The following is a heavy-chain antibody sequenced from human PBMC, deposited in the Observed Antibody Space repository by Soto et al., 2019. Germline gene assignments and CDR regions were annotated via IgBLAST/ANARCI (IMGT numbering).Heavy chain of an antibody. CDR1: GDTISVYY. Sequence: PSETLSLTCTVSGDTISVYYWSLIRQPPGKGLQWIGYIYYSGNTNYNPSLKGRVTMSVDTSKNQFSLQVSSVTAADTAVYFCAKYRRTDAEGYSLDYWGKGAMFPVSS. CDR2: IYYSGNT. V-gene: IGHV4-59*01. CDR3: AKYRRTDAEGYSLDY. J-gene: IGHJ4*02. D-gene: IGHD2-15*01.